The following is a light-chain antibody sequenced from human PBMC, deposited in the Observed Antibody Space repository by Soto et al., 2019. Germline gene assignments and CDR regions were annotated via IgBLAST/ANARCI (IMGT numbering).Light chain of an antibody. CDR2: DAS. CDR3: QQANSFPPT. CDR1: QSVSNN. Sequence: EIVMTQSPATLSVSPGVRATLSCRASQSVSNNLAWYQQKPGQAPRLLMYDASTRATGIPARFSGTGSGMEFTLTISSLQSEDFATYYCQQANSFPPTFGPGTKVDIK. V-gene: IGKV3-15*01. J-gene: IGKJ3*01.